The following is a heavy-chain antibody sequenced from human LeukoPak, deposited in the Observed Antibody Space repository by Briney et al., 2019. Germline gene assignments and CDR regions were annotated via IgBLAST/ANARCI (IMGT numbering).Heavy chain of an antibody. V-gene: IGHV3-23*01. Sequence: GGSLRLSCAASGFTFSNYAMNWVRQAPGRGLEWVSGIGYGAGIPYYADSVKGRFTISRDNSKNTLYLQMTSLRAEDTAVYYCAKCMTTVTTRLYRLDSWGQGTLVTVSS. D-gene: IGHD4-17*01. CDR3: AKCMTTVTTRLYRLDS. CDR2: IGYGAGIP. J-gene: IGHJ4*02. CDR1: GFTFSNYA.